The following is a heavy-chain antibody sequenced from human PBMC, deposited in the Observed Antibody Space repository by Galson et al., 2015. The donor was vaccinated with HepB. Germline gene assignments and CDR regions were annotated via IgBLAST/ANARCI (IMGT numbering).Heavy chain of an antibody. CDR3: AKDHGVPSLIRYYYGMDA. Sequence: SLRLSCAASRFTFSSYAMSWVRQAPGKGLEWVSTISGNDDSTYYADSVKGRFTISRDNSNNTLCLQMNSLRVEDTAVYYCAKDHGVPSLIRYYYGMDAWGQGTTVTVSS. V-gene: IGHV3-23*01. D-gene: IGHD2-2*01. J-gene: IGHJ6*02. CDR2: ISGNDDST. CDR1: RFTFSSYA.